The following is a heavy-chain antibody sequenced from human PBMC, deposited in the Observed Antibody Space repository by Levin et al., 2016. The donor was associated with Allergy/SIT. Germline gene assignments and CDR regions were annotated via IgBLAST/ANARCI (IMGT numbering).Heavy chain of an antibody. J-gene: IGHJ4*02. CDR3: ARDDPMFYYGSGRY. V-gene: IGHV3-33*01. CDR1: GFTFGTYN. Sequence: GESLKISCAASGFTFGTYNMHWVRQAPGKGLEWVAVIWYDGSLQYYIDSVKGRFTISRDNSKGTMYLQMDNLRDEDTAVYYCARDDPMFYYGSGRYWGQGTRVTVSS. CDR2: IWYDGSLQ. D-gene: IGHD3-10*01.